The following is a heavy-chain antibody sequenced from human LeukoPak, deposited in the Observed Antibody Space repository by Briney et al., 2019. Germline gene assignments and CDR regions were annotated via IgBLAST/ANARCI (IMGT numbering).Heavy chain of an antibody. V-gene: IGHV1-69*13. CDR1: GGTLSSYA. CDR3: AREDPLVGAFDY. J-gene: IGHJ4*02. Sequence: SVKVSCKASGGTLSSYAISWVRQAPGQGLEWMGGIIPIFGTANYAQKFQGRVTITADESTSTAYMELSSLRSEDTAVYYCAREDPLVGAFDYWGQGTLVTVSS. CDR2: IIPIFGTA. D-gene: IGHD1-26*01.